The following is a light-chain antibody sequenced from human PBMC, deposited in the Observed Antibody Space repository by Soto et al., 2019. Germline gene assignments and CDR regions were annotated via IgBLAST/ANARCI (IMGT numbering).Light chain of an antibody. CDR1: RNDVGGFNF. V-gene: IGLV2-14*01. J-gene: IGLJ3*02. CDR3: NSYTSSSARV. CDR2: EVS. Sequence: QSALTQPAAVSGSPGQSITISCTGTRNDVGGFNFVSWYQQHPGKAPKVIIYEVSNRPSGVSNRFSGSKSGNTASLTISGLQAEDEADYYCNSYTSSSARVFGGGTKVTVL.